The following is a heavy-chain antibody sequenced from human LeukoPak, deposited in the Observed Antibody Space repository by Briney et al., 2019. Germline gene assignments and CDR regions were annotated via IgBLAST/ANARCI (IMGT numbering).Heavy chain of an antibody. CDR1: GGSISSYY. V-gene: IGHV4-59*01. CDR3: ARENVLLWFGELRPSWFDP. Sequence: PSETLSLTCTVSGGSISSYYRSWIRQPPGKGLEWIGYIYYSGSTNYNPSLKSRVTISVDTSKNQFSLKLSSVTAADTAVYYCARENVLLWFGELRPSWFDPWGQGTLVTVSS. J-gene: IGHJ5*02. CDR2: IYYSGST. D-gene: IGHD3-10*01.